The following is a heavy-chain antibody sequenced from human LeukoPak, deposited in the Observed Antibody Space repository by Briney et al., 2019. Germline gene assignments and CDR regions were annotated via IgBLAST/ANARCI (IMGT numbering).Heavy chain of an antibody. CDR1: GNSISSGDYY. CDR2: IYTSGST. V-gene: IGHV4-61*02. D-gene: IGHD1-26*01. CDR3: ARVLRSLGSALHSDWYFDL. Sequence: SQTLSLTCTVSGNSISSGDYYWSWIRQPAGKGLEWIGRIYTSGSTNYNPSLKSRVTISVDTSKNQFSLKLSSVTAADTAVYYCARVLRSLGSALHSDWYFDLWGRGTLVTVSS. J-gene: IGHJ2*01.